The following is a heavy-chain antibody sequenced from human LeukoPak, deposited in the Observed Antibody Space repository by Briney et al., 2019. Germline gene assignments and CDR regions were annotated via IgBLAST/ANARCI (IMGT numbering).Heavy chain of an antibody. CDR2: IYPGDSDT. V-gene: IGHV5-51*01. D-gene: IGHD3-22*01. CDR1: GYSFTSYW. CDR3: ASTSRGSYYDSSGYYYY. Sequence: GESLKISCKGSGYSFTSYWIGWVRQMPGKGLEWMGIIYPGDSDTRYSPSFQGQVTISADKSISTAYLQWSSLKASDTAMYYCASTSRGSYYDSSGYYYYWGQGTLVTVSS. J-gene: IGHJ4*02.